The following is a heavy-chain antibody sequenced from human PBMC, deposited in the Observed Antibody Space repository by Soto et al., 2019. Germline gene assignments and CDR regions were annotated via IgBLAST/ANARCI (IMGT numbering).Heavy chain of an antibody. V-gene: IGHV4-39*01. CDR2: IYYSGST. Sequence: SETLSLTCTVSGGSISSSSYYWGWIRQPPGKGLEWIGSIYYSGSTYYNPSLKSRVTISVDTSKNQFSLKLSSVTAADTAVYYCARSMITFGGVISNFDYWGQGTLVTVSS. D-gene: IGHD3-16*02. CDR3: ARSMITFGGVISNFDY. CDR1: GGSISSSSYY. J-gene: IGHJ4*02.